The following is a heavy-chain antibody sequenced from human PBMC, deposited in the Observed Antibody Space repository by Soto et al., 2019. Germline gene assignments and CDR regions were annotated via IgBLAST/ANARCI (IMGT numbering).Heavy chain of an antibody. J-gene: IGHJ4*02. V-gene: IGHV3-33*01. CDR3: ARAVGPFDY. CDR1: GFVFSTYG. D-gene: IGHD1-26*01. Sequence: QVQLVESGGGVVQPGRSLRLSCAASGFVFSTYGMHWVRQAPGKGLEWVAVIWYDGGNKYYADSVRGRFTISRDNSKNTLFLKVNSLRAEDTAVYYCARAVGPFDYWGQGTLVTVSS. CDR2: IWYDGGNK.